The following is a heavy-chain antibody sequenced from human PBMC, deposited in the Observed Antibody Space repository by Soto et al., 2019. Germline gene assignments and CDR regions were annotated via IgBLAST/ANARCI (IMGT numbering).Heavy chain of an antibody. V-gene: IGHV3-74*01. CDR3: ARVVIYYYGMDV. Sequence: EVQLVESGGGLVQPGGSLRLSCAASGFTFSSYWMHWVRQAPGKGLVWVSRINSDGSSTSYADSVKGRFTISRDNAKITLYLQMNSLRAEDTAVYYCARVVIYYYGMDVWGQGTTVTVSS. D-gene: IGHD2-21*01. CDR2: INSDGSST. CDR1: GFTFSSYW. J-gene: IGHJ6*02.